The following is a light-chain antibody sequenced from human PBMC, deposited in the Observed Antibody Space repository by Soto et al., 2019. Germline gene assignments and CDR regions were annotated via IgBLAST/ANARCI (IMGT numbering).Light chain of an antibody. CDR3: QQYNGWPLT. J-gene: IGKJ4*01. CDR1: QSVSRN. Sequence: DIVMTQSPATLSVSPGERATLSCRASQSVSRNLAWYQQKPGKAPRLLVSGASTRATGIPATFSGSGSGTEFTLTISSLQSEDFAIYYCQQYNGWPLTFGGGTKVEIK. V-gene: IGKV3-15*01. CDR2: GAS.